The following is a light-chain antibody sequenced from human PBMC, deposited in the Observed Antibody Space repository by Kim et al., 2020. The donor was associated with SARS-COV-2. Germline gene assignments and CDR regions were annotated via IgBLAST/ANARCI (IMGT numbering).Light chain of an antibody. CDR1: QRVSSY. CDR2: DAS. Sequence: PVERATPSCSASQRVSSYSAWYQQKPGQAPRLLIYDASNRATGIPARFSGSGSGTDFTLTISSLEPEDCAVYYCQQRSNWPPITFGQGTRLEIK. J-gene: IGKJ5*01. V-gene: IGKV3-11*01. CDR3: QQRSNWPPIT.